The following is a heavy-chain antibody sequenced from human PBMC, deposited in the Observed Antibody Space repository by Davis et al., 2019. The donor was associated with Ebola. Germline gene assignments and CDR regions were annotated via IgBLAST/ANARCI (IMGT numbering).Heavy chain of an antibody. D-gene: IGHD3-3*01. J-gene: IGHJ4*02. Sequence: GESLKISCAASGFTFSSYAMSWVRQAPGKGLEWVSAISGSGGSTYYADSVKGRFTISRDNAKNSLYLQMNSLRDEDTAVYYCARDSWTYYDFWSGSTFRYWGQGTLVTVSS. CDR2: ISGSGGST. CDR1: GFTFSSYA. CDR3: ARDSWTYYDFWSGSTFRY. V-gene: IGHV3-23*01.